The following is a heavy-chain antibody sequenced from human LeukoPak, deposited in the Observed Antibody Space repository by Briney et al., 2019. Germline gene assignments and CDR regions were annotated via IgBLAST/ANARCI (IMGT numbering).Heavy chain of an antibody. CDR3: ASQPGYCSSTSCSPADY. J-gene: IGHJ4*02. V-gene: IGHV4-4*07. CDR1: DDSISDYY. D-gene: IGHD2-2*01. Sequence: SETLSLTCTVSDDSISDYYRGWIRQPAGKGLEWIGRIYTSGSTNHNPSLKSRVTMSVDTSKNQFSLKLSSVTAADTAVYYCASQPGYCSSTSCSPADYWGQGTLVTVSS. CDR2: IYTSGST.